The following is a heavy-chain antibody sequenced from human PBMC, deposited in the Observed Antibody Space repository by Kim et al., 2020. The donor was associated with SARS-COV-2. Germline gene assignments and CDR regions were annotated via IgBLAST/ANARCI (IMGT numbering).Heavy chain of an antibody. V-gene: IGHV3-23*01. CDR3: AKDSDSYGPSYFDY. J-gene: IGHJ4*02. Sequence: ADSVQGRFAISRDTSQHTLHLQMNSLRAEDTAVYYCAKDSDSYGPSYFDYWGQGTLVTVSP. D-gene: IGHD5-18*01.